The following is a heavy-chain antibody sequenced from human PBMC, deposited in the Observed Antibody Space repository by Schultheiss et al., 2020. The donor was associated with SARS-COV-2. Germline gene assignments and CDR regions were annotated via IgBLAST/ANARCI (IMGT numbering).Heavy chain of an antibody. Sequence: SETLSLTCAVYGGSFSGYYWSWIRQPPGKGLEWIGEINHSGSTNYNPSLKSRVTISVDTSKNQFSLKLSSVTAADTAVYYCAREWTAAHFDYWGQGTLGTVSS. J-gene: IGHJ4*02. V-gene: IGHV4-34*01. CDR3: AREWTAAHFDY. CDR1: GGSFSGYY. D-gene: IGHD2-2*01. CDR2: INHSGST.